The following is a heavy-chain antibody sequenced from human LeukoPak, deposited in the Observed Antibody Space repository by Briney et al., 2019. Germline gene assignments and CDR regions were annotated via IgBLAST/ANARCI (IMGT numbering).Heavy chain of an antibody. D-gene: IGHD1-1*01. CDR2: IYYSGST. Sequence: SETLSLTCAVSGGSIRSYYWSWIRQPPGKGLEWIGSIYYSGSTYYNPSLKSRVTISVDTSKNQFSLKLSSVTAADTAVYYCARDRGTWNDDGFDYWGQGTLVTVSS. CDR3: ARDRGTWNDDGFDY. CDR1: GGSIRSYY. J-gene: IGHJ4*02. V-gene: IGHV4-59*12.